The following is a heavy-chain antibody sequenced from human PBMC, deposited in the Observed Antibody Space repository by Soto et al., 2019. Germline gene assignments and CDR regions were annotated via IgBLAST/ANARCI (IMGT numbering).Heavy chain of an antibody. CDR2: INSDGSST. J-gene: IGHJ4*02. CDR3: ARDSALSRHYGSNHFDY. D-gene: IGHD3-10*01. V-gene: IGHV3-74*01. CDR1: GFTFSSYW. Sequence: GSLRLSCAASGFTFSSYWMHWVRQAPGKGLVWVSRINSDGSSTSYADSVKGRFTISRDNAKNTLYLQMNSLRAEDTAVYYCARDSALSRHYGSNHFDYWGQGTLVTVSS.